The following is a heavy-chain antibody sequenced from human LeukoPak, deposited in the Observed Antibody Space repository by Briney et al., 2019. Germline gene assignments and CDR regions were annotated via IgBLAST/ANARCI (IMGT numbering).Heavy chain of an antibody. Sequence: PLETLSLTCTVSGYSISSGYYWVWIRQTPGKGLEWIGSIYRSGSTNYNPSLKSRVTISVDTSKNQFSLKVNSVTAADTALYYCARGDCSSTICYSPMDVWGKGTTVTVSS. V-gene: IGHV4-38-2*02. CDR2: IYRSGST. CDR1: GYSISSGYY. D-gene: IGHD2-2*01. J-gene: IGHJ6*03. CDR3: ARGDCSSTICYSPMDV.